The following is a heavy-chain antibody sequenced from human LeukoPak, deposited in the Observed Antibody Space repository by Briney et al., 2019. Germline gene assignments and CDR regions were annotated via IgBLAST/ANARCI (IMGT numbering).Heavy chain of an antibody. V-gene: IGHV3-23*01. Sequence: RPGGSLRLSCAASGFTFSSYAMSWVRQAPGKGLEWVSAISGSGGSTYYADSVKGRFTISRDNSKNTLYLQMNSLRAEDTAVYYCAKRRWFGELRFGYWGQGTLVTVSS. D-gene: IGHD3-10*01. CDR1: GFTFSSYA. J-gene: IGHJ4*02. CDR3: AKRRWFGELRFGY. CDR2: ISGSGGST.